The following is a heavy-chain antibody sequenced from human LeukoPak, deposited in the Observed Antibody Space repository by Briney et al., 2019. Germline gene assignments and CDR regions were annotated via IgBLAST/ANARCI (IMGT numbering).Heavy chain of an antibody. CDR2: IYPGDSDT. J-gene: IGHJ5*02. CDR3: ARQPGYSSGWKQFDP. CDR1: GSSFTSYW. D-gene: IGHD6-19*01. V-gene: IGHV5-51*01. Sequence: GASLKISCTGSGSSFTSYWNGWVRPMPGKGLEWMGIIYPGDSDTRYSTSFQGQVTISADKSISTAYLQWSSLRASDTAMYYCARQPGYSSGWKQFDPWGQGTLVTVSS.